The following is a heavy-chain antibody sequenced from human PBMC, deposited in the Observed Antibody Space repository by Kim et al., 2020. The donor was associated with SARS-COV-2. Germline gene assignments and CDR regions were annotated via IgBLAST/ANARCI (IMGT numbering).Heavy chain of an antibody. V-gene: IGHV3-23*01. D-gene: IGHD4-17*01. Sequence: GRFTSSRDNSKNTLYLQMNSLRAEDTAVYYCAKLKDETADYGGNSYYFDYWGQGTLVTVSS. CDR3: AKLKDETADYGGNSYYFDY. J-gene: IGHJ4*02.